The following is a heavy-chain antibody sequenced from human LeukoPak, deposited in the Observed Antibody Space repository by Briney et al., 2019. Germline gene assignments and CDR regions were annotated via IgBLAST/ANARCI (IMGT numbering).Heavy chain of an antibody. J-gene: IGHJ4*02. CDR1: GGTFSSYA. Sequence: ASVKVSCKASGGTFSSYAISWVRQAPGQGLEWMGRIIPILGIANYAQKFQGRVTITADKSTSTAYMELSSLRSEDMAVYYCARDLVMVRGVMFDYWGQGTLVTVSS. CDR3: ARDLVMVRGVMFDY. CDR2: IIPILGIA. D-gene: IGHD3-10*01. V-gene: IGHV1-69*04.